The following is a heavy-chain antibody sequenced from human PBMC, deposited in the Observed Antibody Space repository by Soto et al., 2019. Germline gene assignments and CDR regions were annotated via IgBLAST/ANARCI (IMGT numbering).Heavy chain of an antibody. CDR3: AREDILGTRSFDY. CDR2: ISSGSKTI. J-gene: IGHJ4*02. V-gene: IGHV3-48*02. Sequence: GGSLRLSCVASGFTFSGYSVNWVRQAPGKGLEWVSYISSGSKTIYYADSVKGRFTVSRDNARNSQYLQMNSLRDEDTAVYYCAREDILGTRSFDYWGKGTLVTVSS. CDR1: GFTFSGYS. D-gene: IGHD3-9*01.